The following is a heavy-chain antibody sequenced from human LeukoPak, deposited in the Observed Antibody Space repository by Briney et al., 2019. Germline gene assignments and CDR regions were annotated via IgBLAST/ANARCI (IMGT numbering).Heavy chain of an antibody. V-gene: IGHV3-23*01. CDR1: GFSFSN. CDR3: AKGSCSSISCYGDY. CDR2: ISGSGGST. D-gene: IGHD2-2*01. J-gene: IGHJ4*02. Sequence: GGSLRLSCAASGFSFSNMNWVRQAPGKGLEWVSAISGSGGSTYYADSVKGRFTISRDNSKNTLYLQMNSLRAEDTAVYYCAKGSCSSISCYGDYWGQGTLVTVSS.